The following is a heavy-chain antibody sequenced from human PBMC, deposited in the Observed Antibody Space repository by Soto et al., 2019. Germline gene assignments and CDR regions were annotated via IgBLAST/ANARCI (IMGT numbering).Heavy chain of an antibody. J-gene: IGHJ4*01. CDR2: IYYSGST. CDR3: ASAPRKCYTMIVVMGLYYFDY. CDR1: GGSISSSSYY. V-gene: IGHV4-39*01. Sequence: SETLSLTCTVSGGSISSSSYYWGWIRQPPGKGLEWIGSIYYSGSTYYNPSLKSRVTISVDTSKNQFSLKLSSVTAADTAVYYCASAPRKCYTMIVVMGLYYFDYWGQGTLVTVSS. D-gene: IGHD3-22*01.